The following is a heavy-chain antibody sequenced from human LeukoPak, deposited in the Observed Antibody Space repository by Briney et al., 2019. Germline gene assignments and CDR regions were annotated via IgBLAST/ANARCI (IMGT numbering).Heavy chain of an antibody. Sequence: PSQTLSLTCTVSGGSISSGSYYWSWIRQPAGKGLEWIGRIYTSGSTNYNPSLKSRVTISVDTSKNQFSLKLSSVTAADTAVYYCASLGGPHDYWGQGTLVTVSS. D-gene: IGHD3-16*01. V-gene: IGHV4-61*02. J-gene: IGHJ4*02. CDR2: IYTSGST. CDR3: ASLGGPHDY. CDR1: GGSISSGSYY.